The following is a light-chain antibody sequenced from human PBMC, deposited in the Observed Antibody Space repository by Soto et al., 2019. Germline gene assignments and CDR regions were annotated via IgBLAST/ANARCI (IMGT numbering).Light chain of an antibody. CDR1: QGISSY. V-gene: IGKV1-9*01. CDR2: AAS. Sequence: DIQLTQSPSFLSASVGDRVTITCRASQGISSYLAWYQQKPGKAPKLLIYAASTLQSGVPSRFRGSGSGTEFTLTIRSLQPEDFETYYCQQRNSSSFTFGPGTKVDIK. J-gene: IGKJ3*01. CDR3: QQRNSSSFT.